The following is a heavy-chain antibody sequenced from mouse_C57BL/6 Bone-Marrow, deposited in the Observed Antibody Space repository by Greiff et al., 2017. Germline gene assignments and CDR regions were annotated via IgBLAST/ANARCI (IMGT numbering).Heavy chain of an antibody. CDR3: TRRTSMAY. CDR1: GYTFTDYE. V-gene: IGHV1-15*01. D-gene: IGHD2-10*02. J-gene: IGHJ3*01. Sequence: LQESGAELVRPGASVTLSCKASGYTFTDYEMHWVKQTPVHGLEWIGAIDPETGGTAYNQKFKGKAILTADKSSSTAYMELRSLTSEDSAVYYCTRRTSMAYWDQGTLVTVSA. CDR2: IDPETGGT.